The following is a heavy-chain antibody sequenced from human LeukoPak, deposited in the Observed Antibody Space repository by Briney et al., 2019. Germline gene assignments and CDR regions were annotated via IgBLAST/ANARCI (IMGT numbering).Heavy chain of an antibody. V-gene: IGHV3-23*01. CDR1: GLTVSSNY. J-gene: IGHJ4*02. D-gene: IGHD3-10*01. CDR3: AKGIGSGSYYLFDY. CDR2: ISGSGDST. Sequence: SGGSLRLSCAASGLTVSSNYMNWVRQAPGKGLEWVSAISGSGDSTYYADSVKGRFTISRDNSKNTLYLQMNSLRAEDTAVYYRAKGIGSGSYYLFDYWGQGTLVTVSS.